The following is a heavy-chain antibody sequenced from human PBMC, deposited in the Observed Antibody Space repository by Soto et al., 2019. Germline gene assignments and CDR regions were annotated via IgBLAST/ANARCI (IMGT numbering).Heavy chain of an antibody. V-gene: IGHV4-34*01. CDR3: ASTMVRGVYPY. J-gene: IGHJ4*02. D-gene: IGHD3-10*01. CDR1: GGSFSGYY. CDR2: IYHSGST. Sequence: SETLSLTCAVYGGSFSGYYWSWIRQPPGKGLEWIGEIYHSGSTNYNPSLKSRVTISVDKSKNQFSLKLSSVTAADTAVYYCASTMVRGVYPYWGQGTLVTVSS.